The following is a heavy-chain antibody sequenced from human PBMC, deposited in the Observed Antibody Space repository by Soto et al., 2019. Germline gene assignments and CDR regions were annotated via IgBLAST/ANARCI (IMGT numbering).Heavy chain of an antibody. J-gene: IGHJ6*02. V-gene: IGHV1-69*01. CDR3: ARDGSGYRSRASPMDV. CDR2: IIPIFGTA. CDR1: GDTFSSYA. Sequence: QVQLVQSGAEVKKPGSSVKVYCKASGDTFSSYAISWVRQAPGQGLEWMGGIIPIFGTANYAQKFQGRVTITADESTSTAYMELSSLRSDDTAMYYCARDGSGYRSRASPMDVWGQGTTVTVSS. D-gene: IGHD3-22*01.